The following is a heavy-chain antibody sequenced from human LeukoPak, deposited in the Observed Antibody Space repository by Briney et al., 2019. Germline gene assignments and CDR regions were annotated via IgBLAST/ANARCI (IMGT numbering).Heavy chain of an antibody. D-gene: IGHD4-17*01. CDR2: IKQDGSEK. V-gene: IGHV3-7*01. Sequence: PGGSLRLSCAASGFTFSNYWMSWVRQAPGKGLEWVANIKQDGSEKYYVNSVKGRFTISRDNSKNTLYLQMNSLRAEDTAVYYCAKVDGHGDYVGYFDYWGQGTLVTVSS. J-gene: IGHJ4*02. CDR3: AKVDGHGDYVGYFDY. CDR1: GFTFSNYW.